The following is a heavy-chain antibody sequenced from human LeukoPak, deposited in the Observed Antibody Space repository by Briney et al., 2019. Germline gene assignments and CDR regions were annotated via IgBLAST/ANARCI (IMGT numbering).Heavy chain of an antibody. V-gene: IGHV1-18*04. D-gene: IGHD5-18*01. Sequence: ASVKVSCKASGYTFTNYGISWVRQAPGQGLEWPACISAYNGNTNYAQKLQCRVTMTTDTSTSTAYMELRSLRSDDTAVYYCARDPSAMAEYYFDYWGQGTLVTVSS. CDR2: ISAYNGNT. CDR1: GYTFTNYG. J-gene: IGHJ4*02. CDR3: ARDPSAMAEYYFDY.